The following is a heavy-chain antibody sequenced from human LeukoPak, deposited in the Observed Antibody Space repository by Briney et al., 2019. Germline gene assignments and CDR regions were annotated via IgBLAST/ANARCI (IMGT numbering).Heavy chain of an antibody. CDR2: IYYSGST. D-gene: IGHD2-21*02. Sequence: SETLSLTCTVSGGSISSYYWSWIRQPPGKGLEWIGYIYYSGSTSYNPSLKGRVTISVDTSKNQFSLKLSSVTVADTAVYYCARAYCGGDCSFDYWGQGTLVTVSS. CDR3: ARAYCGGDCSFDY. J-gene: IGHJ4*02. CDR1: GGSISSYY. V-gene: IGHV4-59*08.